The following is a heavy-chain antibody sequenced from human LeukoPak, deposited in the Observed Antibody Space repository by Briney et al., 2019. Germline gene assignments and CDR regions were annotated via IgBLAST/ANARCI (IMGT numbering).Heavy chain of an antibody. V-gene: IGHV4-59*12. D-gene: IGHD1-26*01. CDR3: ARDGSYYRYFDY. CDR1: GGSISSNC. Sequence: TSETLSLTCTVSGGSISSNCWSWIRQPPGKGLEWIGYVYYSGSTNYNPSLKSRVTISVDTSKNQFSLKLSSVTAADTAVYYCARDGSYYRYFDYWGQGTLVTVSS. J-gene: IGHJ4*02. CDR2: VYYSGST.